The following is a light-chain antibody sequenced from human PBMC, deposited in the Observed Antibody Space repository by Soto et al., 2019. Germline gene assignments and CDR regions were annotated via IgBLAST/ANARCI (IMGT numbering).Light chain of an antibody. CDR2: GAS. CDR3: QPYNNWPLT. CDR1: QSISTI. V-gene: IGKV3-15*01. Sequence: EIVMTQSPATLSVSPGERATLSCRASQSISTILAWYQQRPGQAPRLLMYGASTRAAGIPARFSGSGSGTEFTLTISSLQSEDFAVYYCQPYNNWPLTFGGGTKVEIK. J-gene: IGKJ4*01.